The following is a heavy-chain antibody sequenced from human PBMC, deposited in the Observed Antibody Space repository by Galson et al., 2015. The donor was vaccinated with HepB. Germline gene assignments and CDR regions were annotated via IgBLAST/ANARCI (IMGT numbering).Heavy chain of an antibody. CDR1: GGTFSNYA. D-gene: IGHD2-15*01. CDR3: ARGGDGGLPVNVGYYYYYVMDV. Sequence: SVKVSCKASGGTFSNYAISWVRQAPGQGLEWMGGIIPLFDTPDYAQKFQGRVTITADESTSTAYMELSSLRSEDTAVYYCARGGDGGLPVNVGYYYYYVMDVWGQGTTVTVSS. V-gene: IGHV1-69*13. J-gene: IGHJ6*02. CDR2: IIPLFDTP.